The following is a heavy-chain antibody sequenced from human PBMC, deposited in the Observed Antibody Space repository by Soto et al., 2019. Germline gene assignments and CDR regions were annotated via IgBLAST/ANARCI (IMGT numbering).Heavy chain of an antibody. CDR3: ARLLGGYDDYGGWFAP. CDR2: VSHSGRT. CDR1: GGSISPYS. J-gene: IGHJ5*02. Sequence: QVPLVESGPGLVKPSETLSLTCTISGGSISPYSWTWIRQSPGKGLAWIGYVSHSGRTFYTPSLKSRLTMSLDTSRSQFSLRLKSVSAADTAVYYCARLLGGYDDYGGWFAPWGQGTLVTVSS. D-gene: IGHD4-17*01. V-gene: IGHV4-59*01.